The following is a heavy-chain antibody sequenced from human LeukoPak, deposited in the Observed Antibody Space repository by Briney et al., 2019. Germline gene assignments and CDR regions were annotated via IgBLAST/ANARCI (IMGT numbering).Heavy chain of an antibody. V-gene: IGHV3-23*01. J-gene: IGHJ4*02. D-gene: IGHD3-9*01. Sequence: GGSLRLSCTVSGFIFSRYAVSWVRQAPGKGLECVSAISKNTVDTYYADSVKGRLTISRDSSKNTVYLQMNSLRAEDTAVYYCVRDMEPLRYFDTWGQGTLVTVSS. CDR2: ISKNTVDT. CDR1: GFIFSRYA. CDR3: VRDMEPLRYFDT.